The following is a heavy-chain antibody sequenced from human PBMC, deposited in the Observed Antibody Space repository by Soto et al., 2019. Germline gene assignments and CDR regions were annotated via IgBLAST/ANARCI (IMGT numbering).Heavy chain of an antibody. D-gene: IGHD3-16*01. CDR3: ARVGGWYYYYMDV. CDR2: INSDGSST. V-gene: IGHV3-74*01. Sequence: GGSLRLSCAASGFTFSSYWMHWVRQAPGKGLVWVSRINSDGSSTSYADSVKGRFTISRDNAKNTLYLQMNSLRAEDTAVYYCARVGGWYYYYMDVWGKGTTVTVAS. J-gene: IGHJ6*03. CDR1: GFTFSSYW.